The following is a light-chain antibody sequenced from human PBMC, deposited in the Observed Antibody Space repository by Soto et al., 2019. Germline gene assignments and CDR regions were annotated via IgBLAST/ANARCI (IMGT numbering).Light chain of an antibody. J-gene: IGKJ5*01. CDR1: QGLKF. V-gene: IGKV1-12*01. Sequence: DIQMTQSPSSVSASVGDPVTITCRASQGLKFLAWYKQKPGKAPRLLIYEATNLQSGVPPRFRGSGSGTDFTLTISSLQPEDFETYFCQQANSFPITFGQGTRLEIK. CDR2: EAT. CDR3: QQANSFPIT.